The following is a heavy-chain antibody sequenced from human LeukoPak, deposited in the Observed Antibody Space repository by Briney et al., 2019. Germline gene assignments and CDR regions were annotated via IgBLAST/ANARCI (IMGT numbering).Heavy chain of an antibody. CDR3: ARGWTPRPFDY. CDR1: GFTFSSYW. CDR2: IKQDGSEK. J-gene: IGHJ4*02. Sequence: SGGSLRLSCAASGFTFSSYWMSWVRQAPGKGLEWVANIKQDGSEKYYVDSVKGRFTISRDNAKNTLYLQMNSLRAEDTAVYYCARGWTPRPFDYWGQGTLVTVSS. V-gene: IGHV3-7*01. D-gene: IGHD3/OR15-3a*01.